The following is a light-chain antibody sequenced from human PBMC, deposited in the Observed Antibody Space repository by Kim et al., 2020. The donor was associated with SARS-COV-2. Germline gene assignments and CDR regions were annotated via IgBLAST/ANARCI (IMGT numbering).Light chain of an antibody. V-gene: IGKV1-5*01. CDR2: DAS. Sequence: SASVGDRVTITCRASQSITRGLAWYQQKPGKAPKVLIYDASKLKRGVPSRFSGSGSGTDFTLTISNLQPDDFATYYCQQYDSFSYTFGPGTKLEI. CDR3: QQYDSFSYT. J-gene: IGKJ2*01. CDR1: QSITRG.